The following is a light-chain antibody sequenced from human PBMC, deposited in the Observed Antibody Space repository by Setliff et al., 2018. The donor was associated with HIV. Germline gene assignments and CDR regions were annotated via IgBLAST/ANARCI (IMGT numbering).Light chain of an antibody. CDR2: EVR. CDR1: SSDVGGYSY. CDR3: GSYAITNTLP. J-gene: IGLJ1*01. V-gene: IGLV2-14*01. Sequence: QSALAQPASVSGSPGQSITISCTGTSSDVGGYSYVSWYQQHPGKAPKLIIYEVRNRPSGVSNRFSGSKSGNTASLTISGLQAEDEADYYCGSYAITNTLPFGTGTKV.